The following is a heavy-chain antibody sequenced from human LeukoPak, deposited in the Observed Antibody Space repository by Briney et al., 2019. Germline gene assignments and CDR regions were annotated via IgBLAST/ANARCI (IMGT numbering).Heavy chain of an antibody. CDR2: INTAADT. D-gene: IGHD6-13*01. V-gene: IGHV3-13*04. CDR3: AAGTAADF. J-gene: IGHJ4*02. CDR1: GFAFSNYD. Sequence: GGSLRLSCAASGFAFSNYDMLWVRQATGKGLEWVSAINTAADTYYPDSVKGRFTISRDNAKSALYLQMNSLRLEDTAVYYCAAGTAADFWGQGTLVTVSS.